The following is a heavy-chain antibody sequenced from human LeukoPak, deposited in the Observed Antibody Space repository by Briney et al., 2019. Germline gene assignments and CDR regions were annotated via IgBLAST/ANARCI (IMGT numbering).Heavy chain of an antibody. J-gene: IGHJ5*02. CDR3: AREGSSSIGGSDP. D-gene: IGHD6-13*01. V-gene: IGHV3-21*01. CDR1: AFTFSSYS. CDR2: ISSSSSYI. Sequence: GGSLRLSCAASAFTFSSYSMNWVSQAPGKGLEWVSSISSSSSYIYYADSVKGRFTISRDNAKNSLYLQMNSLRAEDTAVYYCAREGSSSIGGSDPWGQGTLVTVSS.